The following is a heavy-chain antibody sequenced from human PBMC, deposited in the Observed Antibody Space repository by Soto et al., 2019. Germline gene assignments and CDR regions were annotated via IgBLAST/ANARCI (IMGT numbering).Heavy chain of an antibody. Sequence: SETLSLTSAVSGDSISGIYHWAWIRQPPGRSLEWIASIFHTGTTYYTPSLKSRVTISVDTSKNQFSLRLSSVTAADSAGYYCAYGDTLAHHPHLSQDTSDL. D-gene: IGHD4-17*01. J-gene: IGHJ2*01. V-gene: IGHV4-38-2*01. CDR3: AYGDTLAHHPHLSQDTSDL. CDR2: IFHTGTT. CDR1: GDSISGIYH.